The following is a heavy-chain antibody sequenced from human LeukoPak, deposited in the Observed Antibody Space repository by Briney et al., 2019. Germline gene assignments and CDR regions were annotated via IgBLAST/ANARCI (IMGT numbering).Heavy chain of an antibody. CDR1: GGSISSYY. CDR3: ASDYYDSSGSLGTFDY. J-gene: IGHJ4*02. V-gene: IGHV4-59*08. CDR2: IYYSGST. Sequence: SETLSLTCTVSGGSISSYYWSWIRQPPGKGLEWIGYIYYSGSTNYNPSLKSRVTISVDTSKNQFSLKLSSVTAADTAVYHCASDYYDSSGSLGTFDYWGQGTLVTVSS. D-gene: IGHD3-22*01.